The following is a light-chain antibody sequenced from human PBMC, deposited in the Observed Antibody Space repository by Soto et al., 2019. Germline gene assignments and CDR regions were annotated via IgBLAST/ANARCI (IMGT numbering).Light chain of an antibody. CDR2: GAS. Sequence: EIVLTQSPGTLSLSPGERATLSCRASQSVSSSYLAWYQQKPGQAPRLLIYGASSRATGIPDRFSGSGSGTDFTLTTSRLEPEDFAVYYSQQYVSSPYTFGQGTKLAIK. CDR3: QQYVSSPYT. V-gene: IGKV3-20*01. CDR1: QSVSSSY. J-gene: IGKJ2*01.